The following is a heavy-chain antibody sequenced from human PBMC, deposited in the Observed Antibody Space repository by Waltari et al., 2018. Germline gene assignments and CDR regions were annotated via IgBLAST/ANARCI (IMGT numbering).Heavy chain of an antibody. Sequence: EVQLVESGGGLVKPGGSLRLSCAASGFTFSSYSMNWVRQAPGKGLEWVSSISSSSSYIYYADSVKGRFTISRDNAKNSLYLQMNSLRAEDTAVYYCARAFNPGLVVADLDAFDIWGQGTMVTVSS. V-gene: IGHV3-21*04. CDR3: ARAFNPGLVVADLDAFDI. CDR2: ISSSSSYI. J-gene: IGHJ3*02. CDR1: GFTFSSYS. D-gene: IGHD3-22*01.